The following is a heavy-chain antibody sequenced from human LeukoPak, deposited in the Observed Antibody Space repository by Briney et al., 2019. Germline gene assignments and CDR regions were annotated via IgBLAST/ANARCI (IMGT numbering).Heavy chain of an antibody. CDR2: IYYSGST. Sequence: SETLSLTCTVSGGSISSSSYYWGWIRQPPGKGLEWIGSIYYSGSTYYNPSLKSRVTISVDTSKNQFSLKLSSVTAADTAVYYCARAPPEPYYYMDVWGKGTTVTVSS. J-gene: IGHJ6*03. D-gene: IGHD1-14*01. V-gene: IGHV4-39*07. CDR3: ARAPPEPYYYMDV. CDR1: GGSISSSSYY.